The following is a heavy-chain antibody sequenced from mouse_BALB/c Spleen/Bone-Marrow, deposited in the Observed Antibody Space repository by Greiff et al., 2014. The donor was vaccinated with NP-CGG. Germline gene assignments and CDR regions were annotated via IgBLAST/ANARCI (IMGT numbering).Heavy chain of an antibody. CDR2: INPYNDGT. CDR3: ARQGVDYFDY. Sequence: LQESGPELVKPGASVKMSCKASGYTFTSYVMHWVKQKPGQGLEWIGYINPYNDGTKYNEKFKGKATLTSDKSSSTAYMELSSLTSEDSAAYYCARQGVDYFDYWGQGTTLTVSS. CDR1: GYTFTSYV. V-gene: IGHV1-14*01. J-gene: IGHJ2*01.